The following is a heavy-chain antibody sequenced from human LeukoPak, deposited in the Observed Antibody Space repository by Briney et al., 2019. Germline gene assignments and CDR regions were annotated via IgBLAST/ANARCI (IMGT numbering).Heavy chain of an antibody. D-gene: IGHD4-17*01. CDR1: GYTFTGYY. V-gene: IGHV1-2*02. CDR3: AKVLYGDYGFDY. CDR2: INPNSGGT. J-gene: IGHJ4*02. Sequence: ASVKVSCKASGYTFTGYYMHWVRQAPGQGLEWMGWINPNSGGTKYAQNFQGRVTMTRDTSISTAYMELKSLRSDDTAVYYCAKVLYGDYGFDYRGQGTLVTVSS.